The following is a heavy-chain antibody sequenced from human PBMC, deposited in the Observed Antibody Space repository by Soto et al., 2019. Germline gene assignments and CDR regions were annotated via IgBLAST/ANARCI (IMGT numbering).Heavy chain of an antibody. CDR1: GGPFSSYA. D-gene: IGHD3-16*02. J-gene: IGHJ4*02. V-gene: IGHV1-69*13. Sequence: SVKVSCKAFGGPFSSYAISWVRQAPGQGLEWMGGIIPLFGTTNYAPKFQGRVAITADERSRTAYMDLSSLKSEDTAVYYCATNNRASYHFDYWGQGTLVTVSS. CDR3: ATNNRASYHFDY. CDR2: IIPLFGTT.